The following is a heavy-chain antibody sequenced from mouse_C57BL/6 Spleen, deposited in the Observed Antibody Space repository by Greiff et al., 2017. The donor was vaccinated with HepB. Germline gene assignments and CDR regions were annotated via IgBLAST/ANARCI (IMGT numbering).Heavy chain of an antibody. CDR3: ARSGGANYYGSSYEYFDV. V-gene: IGHV1-50*01. D-gene: IGHD1-1*01. Sequence: QVQLQQPGAELVKPGASVKLSCKASGYTFTSYWMQWVKQRPGQGLEWIGEIDPSDSYTTYNQKFKGKSTLTVDTSSSPAYMQLSSLTSEYSAVYYCARSGGANYYGSSYEYFDVWGTGTTVTVSS. CDR2: IDPSDSYT. CDR1: GYTFTSYW. J-gene: IGHJ1*03.